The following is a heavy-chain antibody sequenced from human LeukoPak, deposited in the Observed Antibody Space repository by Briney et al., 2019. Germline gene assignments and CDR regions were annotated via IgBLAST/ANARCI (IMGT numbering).Heavy chain of an antibody. V-gene: IGHV3-7*01. J-gene: IGHJ4*02. D-gene: IGHD2-2*01. CDR3: ARNPCTSTSCYFDY. CDR2: IKQDGSEK. CDR1: GFAFSNYW. Sequence: GGSLRLSWAASGFAFSNYWMSWVRQAPGKGLEWVANIKQDGSEKYYVDSVKGRFTISRDNAKNSLYLQMSSLRAEDTAVYYCARNPCTSTSCYFDYWGQGTLVSVSS.